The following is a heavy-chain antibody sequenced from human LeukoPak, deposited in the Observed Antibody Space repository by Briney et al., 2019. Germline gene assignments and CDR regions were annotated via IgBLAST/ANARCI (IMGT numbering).Heavy chain of an antibody. CDR1: GGSISSSNW. D-gene: IGHD2-15*01. V-gene: IGHV4-4*02. CDR2: IYHSGST. CDR3: ARVEGCSGGSCYSAEYFQH. J-gene: IGHJ1*01. Sequence: SGTLSLTCAVSGGSISSSNWWSWVRQPPGKGLEWIGEIYHSGSTNYNPSLKSRVTISVDRSKNQFSLKLSSVTAADTAVYYCARVEGCSGGSCYSAEYFQHWGQGTLVTVSS.